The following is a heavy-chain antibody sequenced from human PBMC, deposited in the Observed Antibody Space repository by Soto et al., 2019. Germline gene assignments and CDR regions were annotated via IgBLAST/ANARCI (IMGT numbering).Heavy chain of an antibody. Sequence: QVQLVQSGAEVKKPGSSVKVSCKAPGGTFSTYAISWVRQAPGQGLEWMGGAIPIFGTPKYAQNFQGRVTITADESTSTGYMELRSLRSEDTAVYYCARSQGGSSSLDIYYYYYYGMDVWGQGTTVTVSS. V-gene: IGHV1-69*01. J-gene: IGHJ6*02. CDR3: ARSQGGSSSLDIYYYYYYGMDV. CDR1: GGTFSTYA. D-gene: IGHD2-15*01. CDR2: AIPIFGTP.